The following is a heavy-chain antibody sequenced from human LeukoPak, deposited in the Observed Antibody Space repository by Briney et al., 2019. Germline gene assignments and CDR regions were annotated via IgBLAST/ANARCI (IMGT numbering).Heavy chain of an antibody. CDR1: GFTFSDYY. CDR3: ARRLSYYYDSSGYYADI. V-gene: IGHV3-11*04. CDR2: ISSSGSTI. Sequence: GGSLRLSCAASGFTFSDYYMSWIRQAPGKGLEWVSYISSSGSTIYYADSVKGRFTISRDNAKNSLYPQMNSLRAEDTAVYYCARRLSYYYDSSGYYADIWGQGTMVTVSS. D-gene: IGHD3-22*01. J-gene: IGHJ3*02.